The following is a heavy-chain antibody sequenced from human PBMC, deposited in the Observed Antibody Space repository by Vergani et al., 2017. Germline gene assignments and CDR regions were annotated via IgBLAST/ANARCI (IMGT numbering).Heavy chain of an antibody. CDR2: IYWNDDK. J-gene: IGHJ5*02. CDR3: AHAIWSGYYWGIHNWFDP. D-gene: IGHD3-3*01. CDR1: GFSLSTSGVG. V-gene: IGHV2-5*01. Sequence: QITLKESGPTLVKPTQTLTLTCTFSGFSLSTSGVGVGWVRQPPGKALEWLALIYWNDDKRYSPSLKSRLTITKDTSKNQVVLTMTNMDPVDTATYYCAHAIWSGYYWGIHNWFDPWGQGTLVTVSS.